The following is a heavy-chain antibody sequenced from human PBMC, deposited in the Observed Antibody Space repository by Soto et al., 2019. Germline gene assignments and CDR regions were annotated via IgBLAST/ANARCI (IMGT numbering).Heavy chain of an antibody. D-gene: IGHD5-18*01. CDR2: IIPILGIA. CDR1: GGTFSSYT. J-gene: IGHJ5*02. Sequence: SSVKVSCKASGGTFSSYTISWVRQTPGQGLEWMGRIIPILGIANYAQKFQGRVTITADKSTSTAYMELSSLRSEDTAVYYCAREVADTAMVDSGTPSNWFDPWGQGTLVTVSS. V-gene: IGHV1-69*04. CDR3: AREVADTAMVDSGTPSNWFDP.